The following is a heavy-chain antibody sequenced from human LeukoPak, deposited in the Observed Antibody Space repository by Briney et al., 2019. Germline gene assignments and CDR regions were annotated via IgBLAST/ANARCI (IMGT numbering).Heavy chain of an antibody. J-gene: IGHJ3*02. CDR3: ARVYDLLSGAFDI. CDR1: GGSISSGDYY. D-gene: IGHD3-3*01. V-gene: IGHV4-30-4*08. CDR2: IYYSGST. Sequence: PSQTLSLTCTVSGGSISSGDYYWSWIRQPPGKGLEWIGYIYYSGSTYYNPSLKSRVTMSVDTSKNQFSLKLSSVTAADTAVYYCARVYDLLSGAFDIWGQGTMVTVSS.